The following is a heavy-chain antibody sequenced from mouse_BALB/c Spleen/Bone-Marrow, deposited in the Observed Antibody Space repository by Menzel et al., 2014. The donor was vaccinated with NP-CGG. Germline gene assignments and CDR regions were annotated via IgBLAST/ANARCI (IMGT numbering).Heavy chain of an antibody. Sequence: EVQVVESGGGLVKPGGSLKLSCAASGFTFSDYYTYWVRQTPEKGLEWVATISDGGSYTYYPDSVKGRFTISRDNAKNSLYLQMTSLKSEDTAMYYCARDSYYYGSSYWYFDVWGAGTTVTVSS. CDR3: ARDSYYYGSSYWYFDV. CDR2: ISDGGSYT. D-gene: IGHD1-1*01. V-gene: IGHV5-4*02. CDR1: GFTFSDYY. J-gene: IGHJ1*01.